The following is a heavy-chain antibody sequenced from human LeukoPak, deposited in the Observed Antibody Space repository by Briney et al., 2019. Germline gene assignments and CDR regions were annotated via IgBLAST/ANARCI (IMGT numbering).Heavy chain of an antibody. J-gene: IGHJ4*02. Sequence: PSETLSLTCTVSGGSISSYFWSWIRQPPGKGLEWIAYISDIGSINYNPSLKGRVTISLDTSKNQFSLKLSSVTAADTAVYYCAGHHPRNTVDFWGQGTLVTVSS. CDR1: GGSISSYF. CDR2: ISDIGSI. CDR3: AGHHPRNTVDF. V-gene: IGHV4-59*08. D-gene: IGHD2/OR15-2a*01.